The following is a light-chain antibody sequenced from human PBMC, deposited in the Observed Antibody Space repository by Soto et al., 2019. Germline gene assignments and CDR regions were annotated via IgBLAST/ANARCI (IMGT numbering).Light chain of an antibody. Sequence: QSVLTQPASVSGSPGQSITISCTGTSSDVGGYNYVSWYQQQPGKAPKLMIYDVNNRPSGVSNRLSGSKSGNTASLTISGLQAEDEADYYCSSYTSSSTLVVFGGGTKLTVL. V-gene: IGLV2-14*01. CDR2: DVN. J-gene: IGLJ2*01. CDR3: SSYTSSSTLVV. CDR1: SSDVGGYNY.